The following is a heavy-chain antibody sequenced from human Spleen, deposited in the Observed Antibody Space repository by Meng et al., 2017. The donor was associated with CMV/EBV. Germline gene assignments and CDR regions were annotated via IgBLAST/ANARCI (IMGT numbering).Heavy chain of an antibody. CDR3: ARARKGCSSTSCLLKSSINYYYGMDV. J-gene: IGHJ6*02. Sequence: ASVKVSCKASGYILTNYYMHWVRQAPGQGLEWMAIINPSGGSTSSAQKFQGRVTMTRDTSTSTVYMELSSLRSEDTAVYYCARARKGCSSTSCLLKSSINYYYGMDVWGQGTTVTVSS. CDR2: INPSGGST. V-gene: IGHV1-46*01. D-gene: IGHD2-2*01. CDR1: GYILTNYY.